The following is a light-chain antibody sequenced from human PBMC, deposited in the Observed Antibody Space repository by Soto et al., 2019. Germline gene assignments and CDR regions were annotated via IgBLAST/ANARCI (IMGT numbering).Light chain of an antibody. CDR1: QSVSSN. Sequence: EIVMTQSPATLSVSPGERATLSCRASQSVSSNLAWYQQKPGQASRLLIYGASTRATGIPARFSGSGSGTEFTLTISSLQSEDFAVYYCQQYNDWPPSKTFGQGTKLAIK. CDR2: GAS. V-gene: IGKV3-15*01. CDR3: QQYNDWPPSKT. J-gene: IGKJ2*01.